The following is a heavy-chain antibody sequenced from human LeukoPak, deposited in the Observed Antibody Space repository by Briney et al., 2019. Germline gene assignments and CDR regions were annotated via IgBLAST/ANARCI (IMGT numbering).Heavy chain of an antibody. V-gene: IGHV1-69*13. Sequence: SVKVSCKASGGTFSSYAISWVRQAPGQGLEWMGGIIPIFGTANYAQKFQGRVTITADESTSTAYMELSSLRSEDTAVYYCARDDSGYTPRDYWGQGTLVTVSS. D-gene: IGHD5-12*01. CDR2: IIPIFGTA. J-gene: IGHJ4*02. CDR3: ARDDSGYTPRDY. CDR1: GGTFSSYA.